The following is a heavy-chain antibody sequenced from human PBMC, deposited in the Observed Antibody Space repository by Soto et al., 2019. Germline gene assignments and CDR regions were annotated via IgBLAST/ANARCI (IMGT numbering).Heavy chain of an antibody. D-gene: IGHD3-3*01. CDR2: ISYDGSNK. CDR1: GFTFSSYA. J-gene: IGHJ6*02. V-gene: IGHV3-30-3*01. Sequence: PGGSLRLSCAASGFTFSSYAMHWVRQAPGKGLEWVAVISYDGSNKYYADSVKGRFTISRDNSKNTLYLQMNSLRAEDTAVYYCARDEGYDFWSGYYRNYYYYGMDVWGQGTTVTVSS. CDR3: ARDEGYDFWSGYYRNYYYYGMDV.